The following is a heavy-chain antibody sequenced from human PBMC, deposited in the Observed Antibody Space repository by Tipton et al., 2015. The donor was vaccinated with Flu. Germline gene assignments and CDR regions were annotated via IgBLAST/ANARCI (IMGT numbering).Heavy chain of an antibody. CDR2: IYPTGTT. D-gene: IGHD3-10*02. CDR1: SGSIRSTNYF. Sequence: TLSLTCTVSSGSIRSTNYFCAWIRQPPGKRLELIGSIYPTGTTYYNPSLKSRVTISVNTSKSHFSLMLKPVTAADTAVYYCARLSYYDVDLKNFYFDYWGQGALVTVSS. V-gene: IGHV4-39*01. CDR3: ARLSYYDVDLKNFYFDY. J-gene: IGHJ4*02.